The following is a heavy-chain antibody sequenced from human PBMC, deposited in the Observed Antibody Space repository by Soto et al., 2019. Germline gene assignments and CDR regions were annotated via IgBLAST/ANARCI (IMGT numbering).Heavy chain of an antibody. Sequence: QVQLVGSGGGGVQPGRSLRLSCVASGFTFSKYGLHWVRQAPGKGLEWVALISYDANRKNYADSVKGRFTISRDNSKNTLYLQMNSLRAEDTAVYYCARSDIVLLTTTPFDYWGQGTLVTVSS. J-gene: IGHJ4*02. CDR1: GFTFSKYG. V-gene: IGHV3-30-3*01. D-gene: IGHD2-21*02. CDR2: ISYDANRK. CDR3: ARSDIVLLTTTPFDY.